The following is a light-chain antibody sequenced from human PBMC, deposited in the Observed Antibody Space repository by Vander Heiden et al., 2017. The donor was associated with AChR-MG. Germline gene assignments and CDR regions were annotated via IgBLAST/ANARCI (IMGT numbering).Light chain of an antibody. CDR3: RQSYSLPRT. CDR2: AAF. J-gene: IGKJ2*01. Sequence: DIQMTQSPSSLSASVGDRVTITCRASQSISNYLNWYQLKPGTAPALLIYAAFSLQGGVPSRFSGSGSGTDFNITISSLQPEDFATYYCRQSYSLPRTFGQGTKLEIK. V-gene: IGKV1-39*01. CDR1: QSISNY.